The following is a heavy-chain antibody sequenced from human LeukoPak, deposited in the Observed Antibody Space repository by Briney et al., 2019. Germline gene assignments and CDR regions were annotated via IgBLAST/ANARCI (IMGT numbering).Heavy chain of an antibody. CDR3: ARAPPDAFDI. Sequence: ASVKVSFQASVYTFPSYYMHWVRQAPAQGLAWMGLINPSGCSTSQPQKFQGRVTMSRDTSTSTVYMELSSLRSEDTAVYYCARAPPDAFDIWGQGTMVTVS. CDR1: VYTFPSYY. J-gene: IGHJ3*02. V-gene: IGHV1-46*01. CDR2: INPSGCST.